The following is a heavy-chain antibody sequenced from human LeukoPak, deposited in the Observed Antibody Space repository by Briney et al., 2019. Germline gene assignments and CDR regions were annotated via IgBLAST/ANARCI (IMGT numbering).Heavy chain of an antibody. Sequence: SGGSLRLSCAASGFTFSSYGMHWVRQAPGKGPEWVAFIRYDGSNKYYADSVKGRFTISRDNSKNTLYVQMSSLRAEDTAVYYCARGLGFGLNAFDIWGQGTMVTVSS. CDR3: ARGLGFGLNAFDI. CDR1: GFTFSSYG. D-gene: IGHD3/OR15-3a*01. V-gene: IGHV3-30*02. CDR2: IRYDGSNK. J-gene: IGHJ3*02.